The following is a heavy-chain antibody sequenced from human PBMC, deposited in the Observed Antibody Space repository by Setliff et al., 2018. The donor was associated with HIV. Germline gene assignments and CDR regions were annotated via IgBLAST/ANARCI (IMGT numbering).Heavy chain of an antibody. CDR2: INYGRTT. CDR3: VRRRGPMVRGVDPSPSYYFDY. CDR1: GGSFSCYY. Sequence: LSLTCAVYGGSFSCYYWSWIRQSPGKGLEWIGEINYGRTTNYNPSLESRVTISVDTSKNQFSLRMKSVNAGDTGKYYCVRRRGPMVRGVDPSPSYYFDYWGQGTLVTVSS. V-gene: IGHV4-34*01. D-gene: IGHD3-10*01. J-gene: IGHJ4*02.